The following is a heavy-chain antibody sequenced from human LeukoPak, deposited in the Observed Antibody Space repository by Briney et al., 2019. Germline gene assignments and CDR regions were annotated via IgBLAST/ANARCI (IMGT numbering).Heavy chain of an antibody. CDR1: GFTYISYA. J-gene: IGHJ4*02. CDR2: ISGSGGST. V-gene: IGHV3-23*01. CDR3: AKPGYNYYFDY. Sequence: GGSLRLSCAASGFTYISYAMSWVSQAPGKGLEWVSAISGSGGSTYYADSVKGRFTISRDNSKNTLYLQMNSLRAEDTAVYYCAKPGYNYYFDYWGQGTLVTVSS. D-gene: IGHD5-24*01.